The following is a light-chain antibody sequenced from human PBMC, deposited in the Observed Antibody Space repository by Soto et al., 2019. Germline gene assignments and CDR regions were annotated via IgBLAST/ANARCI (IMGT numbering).Light chain of an antibody. J-gene: IGKJ5*01. V-gene: IGKV3-11*01. CDR3: QQHDILPIT. Sequence: EIVMTQSPVTLSLSPGERATLSCRASQSVSSYLAWYQQKPGQAPRLLIYDASNRATGIPDRFSGAGSGTDFTLTISRLEPEDFALYYCQQHDILPITFGQGTRLEVK. CDR1: QSVSSY. CDR2: DAS.